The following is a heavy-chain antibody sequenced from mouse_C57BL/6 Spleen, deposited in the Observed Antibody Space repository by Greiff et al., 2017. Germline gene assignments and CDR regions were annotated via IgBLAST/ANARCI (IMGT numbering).Heavy chain of an antibody. J-gene: IGHJ2*01. Sequence: QVQLQQSGPELVKPGASVKISCKASGYAFSSSWMNWVKQRPGKGLEWIGRIYPGDGDTNYNGKFTGKATLTADTSSSTAYMQISSLTSEDSAVYFCGRGPYFDYWGQGTTLTVSS. CDR2: IYPGDGDT. V-gene: IGHV1-82*01. CDR1: GYAFSSSW. CDR3: GRGPYFDY.